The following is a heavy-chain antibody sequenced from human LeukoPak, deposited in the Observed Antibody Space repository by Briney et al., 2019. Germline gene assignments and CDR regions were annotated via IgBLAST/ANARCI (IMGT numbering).Heavy chain of an antibody. V-gene: IGHV3-7*01. CDR1: GFTFSSYW. J-gene: IGHJ4*02. CDR2: IKQDGSEK. D-gene: IGHD2-2*01. Sequence: GGSLRLSCAASGFTFSSYWMSWVRQAPGKGLEWVANIKQDGSEKYYVDSVKGRFTISRDNAKNSLYLQMNSLRAEDTAVYYCARVPTYQSPRFDYCGQGTLVTVSS. CDR3: ARVPTYQSPRFDY.